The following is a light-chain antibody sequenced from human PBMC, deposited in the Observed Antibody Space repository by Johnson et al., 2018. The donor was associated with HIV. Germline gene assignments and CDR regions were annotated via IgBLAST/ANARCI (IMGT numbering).Light chain of an antibody. CDR2: DNN. CDR1: SSNIGNNY. Sequence: QSVLTQSPSVSAAPGQKVTISCSGSSSNIGNNYVSWYQQLPGTAPKLLIYDNNKRPSGIPDRFSGSKSGTSATLGITGLQTGDEADYYCGTWDSSLSAGVLGTVTKVTVL. J-gene: IGLJ1*01. V-gene: IGLV1-51*01. CDR3: GTWDSSLSAGV.